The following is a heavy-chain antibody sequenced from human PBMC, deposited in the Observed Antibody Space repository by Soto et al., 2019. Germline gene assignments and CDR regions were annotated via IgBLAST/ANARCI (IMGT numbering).Heavy chain of an antibody. D-gene: IGHD4-17*01. CDR1: GGSISSYY. CDR3: ARGSYGDYNWYFDL. V-gene: IGHV4-59*01. Sequence: QVQLQESGPGLVKPSETLSLTCTVSGGSISSYYWGWIRQPPGKGLEWIGYIYYSGSTNYNPSLKSRVTISVDTSKNQFSLKLSSVTAADTAVYYCARGSYGDYNWYFDLWGRGTLVTVSS. CDR2: IYYSGST. J-gene: IGHJ2*01.